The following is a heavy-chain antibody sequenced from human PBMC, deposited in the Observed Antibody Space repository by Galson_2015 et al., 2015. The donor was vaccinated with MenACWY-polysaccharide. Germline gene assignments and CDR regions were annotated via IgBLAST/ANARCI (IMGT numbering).Heavy chain of an antibody. CDR1: GFTFSSYG. J-gene: IGHJ4*02. CDR2: IGYDGNNK. V-gene: IGHV3-30*02. D-gene: IGHD3-22*01. CDR3: AKDRHSSATDEDH. Sequence: SLRLSCAASGFTFSSYGMHWVRQAPGKGLEWVAFIGYDGNNKYYTDYVKGRFTISRDNSKNTLYLQMNSLRAEDTAVYYCAKDRHSSATDEDHWGQGTLVTVSS.